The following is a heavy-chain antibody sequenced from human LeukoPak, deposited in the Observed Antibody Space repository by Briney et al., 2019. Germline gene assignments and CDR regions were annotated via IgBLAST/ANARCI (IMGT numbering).Heavy chain of an antibody. CDR3: ALKRGRHAFDI. V-gene: IGHV4-34*01. CDR1: GGSFSGYY. CDR2: INHSGST. D-gene: IGHD3-10*01. Sequence: PSETLSLTWAVYGGSFSGYYWSWIRQPPGKGLEWIGEINHSGSTNYNPSLKSRVTISVDTSKNQFSLKLSSVTAADTAVYYCALKRGRHAFDIWGQGTMVTVSS. J-gene: IGHJ3*02.